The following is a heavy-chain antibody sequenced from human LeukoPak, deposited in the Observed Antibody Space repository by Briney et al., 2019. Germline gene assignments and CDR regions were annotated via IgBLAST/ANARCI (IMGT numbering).Heavy chain of an antibody. CDR1: GGSISSYY. J-gene: IGHJ5*02. CDR3: ARHEATAREEGLCDP. V-gene: IGHV4-59*08. Sequence: SETLSLTCSVSGGSISSYYWSWIRQPPGKGLEGVGYIYYSGSTNYNPSLKSRVTIEVDTSKNQFSLALSPVTAAGTAVYFWARHEATAREEGLCDPWGQGNLVTLSS. CDR2: IYYSGST. D-gene: IGHD1-14*01.